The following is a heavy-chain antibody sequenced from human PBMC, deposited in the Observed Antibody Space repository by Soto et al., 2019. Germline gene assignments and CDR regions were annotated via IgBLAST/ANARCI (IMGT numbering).Heavy chain of an antibody. V-gene: IGHV4-31*03. J-gene: IGHJ6*02. CDR1: GGSITTGGYY. Sequence: PTETLSLTCSVSGGSITTGGYYWTWVRQRPGKGLEWIGYMFYTGNTYYNPSLRSRLTMSIDTSKNQFSLKLSSVTAADTAIYYCAKPCGYVYLSRDLRYGLYVCGQPSTVPGS. CDR3: AKPCGYVYLSRDLRYGLYV. D-gene: IGHD2-21*02. CDR2: MFYTGNT.